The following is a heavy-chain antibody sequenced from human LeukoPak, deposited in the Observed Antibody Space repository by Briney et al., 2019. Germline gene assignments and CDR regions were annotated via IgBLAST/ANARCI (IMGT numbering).Heavy chain of an antibody. V-gene: IGHV3-21*01. D-gene: IGHD3-22*01. CDR3: ARGVGNYRYYFDF. J-gene: IGHJ4*02. CDR1: GFTFSSYA. CDR2: ISSSGAYI. Sequence: AGGSLRLSCAASGFTFSSYAMNWIRQAPGKGLEWVSSISSSGAYIYYADLVDGRFTIARDNGKNSLYLQMNSLRAEDTAVYYCARGVGNYRYYFDFWGQGTLVTVSS.